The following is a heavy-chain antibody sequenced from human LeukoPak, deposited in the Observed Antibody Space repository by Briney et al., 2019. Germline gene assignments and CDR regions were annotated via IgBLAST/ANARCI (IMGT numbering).Heavy chain of an antibody. CDR1: GYIFTNYD. D-gene: IGHD1-26*01. CDR2: MNPKSANT. J-gene: IGHJ4*02. V-gene: IGHV1-8*02. Sequence: ASVKVSCKASGYIFTNYDIHWVRQATGQGLEWMAWMNPKSANTGYAQKFQGRVTVTRNTSISTVYMELSGLRSDDTAVYYCARGPMYSASYNYWGQGTLVTVSS. CDR3: ARGPMYSASYNY.